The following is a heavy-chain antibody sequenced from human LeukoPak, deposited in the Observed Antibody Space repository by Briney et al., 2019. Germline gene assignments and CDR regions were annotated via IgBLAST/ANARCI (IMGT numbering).Heavy chain of an antibody. CDR1: GYIFTSYN. CDR2: INPSGGST. CDR3: ARIEDHSGYANFDY. D-gene: IGHD5-12*01. J-gene: IGHJ4*02. Sequence: ASVKVSCKASGYIFTSYNIYWVRQAPGQGLEWMGIINPSGGSTNYAQKFQGRVTMTRDTSTRTVYMELSSLRSEDTAVYYCARIEDHSGYANFDYWGQGTLVTVSS. V-gene: IGHV1-46*01.